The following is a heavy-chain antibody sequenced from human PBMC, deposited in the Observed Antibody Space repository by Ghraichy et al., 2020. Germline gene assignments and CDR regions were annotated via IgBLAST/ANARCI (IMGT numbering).Heavy chain of an antibody. CDR3: ARRCTGTSCQRGAFDF. D-gene: IGHD2-2*01. Sequence: SQTPSLTCTVSGASIRSNDYYWAWVRQPPGKGLEWIGSISYSGTTFYNPSLKSRVTKSVDTSKSQFSLKLDSVTATDTAVYYCARRCTGTSCQRGAFDFWGQGTMVTVSS. CDR1: GASIRSNDYY. CDR2: ISYSGTT. V-gene: IGHV4-39*01. J-gene: IGHJ3*01.